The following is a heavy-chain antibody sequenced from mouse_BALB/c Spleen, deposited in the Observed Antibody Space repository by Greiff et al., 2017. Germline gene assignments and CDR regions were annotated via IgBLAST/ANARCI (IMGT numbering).Heavy chain of an antibody. V-gene: IGHV1-63*02. Sequence: QVQLQQSGAELVRPGTSVKISCKASGYTFTNYWLGWVKQRPGHGLEWIGDIYPGGGYTNYNEKFKGKATLTADTSSSTAYMQLSSLTSEDSAVYFCARPTMITTVFAYWGQGTLVTVSA. CDR3: ARPTMITTVFAY. J-gene: IGHJ3*01. D-gene: IGHD2-4*01. CDR2: IYPGGGYT. CDR1: GYTFTNYW.